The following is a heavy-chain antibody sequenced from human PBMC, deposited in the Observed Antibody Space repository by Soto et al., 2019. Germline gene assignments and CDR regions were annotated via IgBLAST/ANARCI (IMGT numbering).Heavy chain of an antibody. D-gene: IGHD4-17*01. CDR3: ERMRTVTTERICYYYGMDV. CDR2: IYYGGSN. J-gene: IGHJ6*02. CDR1: GCSISSYY. V-gene: IGHV4-59*01. Sequence: TSETLSLTCTVSGCSISSYYWRWIRQPPGKGLEWVGYIYYGGSNNYYPSLKNRFTISVDTSKTHFSLNLSSVTAADTAVYYCERMRTVTTERICYYYGMDVWGQGTTVTVSS.